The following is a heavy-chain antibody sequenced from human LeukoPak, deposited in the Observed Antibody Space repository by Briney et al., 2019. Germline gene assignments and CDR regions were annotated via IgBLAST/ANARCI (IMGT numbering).Heavy chain of an antibody. CDR3: ARDGDYEFTEDAFDI. J-gene: IGHJ3*02. D-gene: IGHD4-17*01. CDR2: INHSGST. CDR1: GGSFSGYY. V-gene: IGHV4-34*01. Sequence: PSETLSLTCAVYGGSFSGYYWSWIRQPPGKGLEWIGEINHSGSTNYNPSLKSRVTISVDTSKNQFSLKLSSVTAADTAVYYCARDGDYEFTEDAFDIWGQGTMVTVSS.